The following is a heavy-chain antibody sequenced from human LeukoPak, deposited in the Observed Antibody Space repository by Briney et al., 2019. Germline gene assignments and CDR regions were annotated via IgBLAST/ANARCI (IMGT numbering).Heavy chain of an antibody. D-gene: IGHD2-2*01. J-gene: IGHJ6*03. CDR3: AREGRCGSTSCYATYYYMDV. CDR2: ITSRDSTI. CDR1: GFTFSDYY. V-gene: IGHV3-11*01. Sequence: GGSLRLSCAASGFTFSDYYMNWIRQAPGKGLEWVSYITSRDSTIYYADSVKGRFTISRDNAKNSLYLQMNSLRAEDTAVYYCAREGRCGSTSCYATYYYMDVWGKGTTVTVSS.